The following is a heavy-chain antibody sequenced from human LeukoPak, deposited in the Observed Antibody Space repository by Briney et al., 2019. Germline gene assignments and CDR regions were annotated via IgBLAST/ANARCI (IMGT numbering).Heavy chain of an antibody. J-gene: IGHJ4*02. D-gene: IGHD3-16*01. CDR2: IWYDGGNN. Sequence: GGSLRLSCAASEFTFSSYGMHWVRQAPGKGLEWVAIIWYDGGNNQYADSVKGRFIISRDNSKNTLYLEMNSLSAEDTAVYYCGRWDFDYWGQGTLVTVSS. CDR3: GRWDFDY. V-gene: IGHV3-33*01. CDR1: EFTFSSYG.